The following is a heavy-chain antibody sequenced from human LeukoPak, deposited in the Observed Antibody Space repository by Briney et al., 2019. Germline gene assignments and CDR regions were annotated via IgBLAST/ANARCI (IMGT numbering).Heavy chain of an antibody. CDR1: GGSISSHY. V-gene: IGHV4-59*11. Sequence: SETLSLTCAVSGGSISSHYWSWIRQPPGKGLEWIGSIYYSGSTNYNPSLKSRVTISIDTSKNQFSLKLSSVTAADTAVYYCARLVYGDYVDWYFDLWGRGTLVTVSS. CDR3: ARLVYGDYVDWYFDL. D-gene: IGHD4-17*01. J-gene: IGHJ2*01. CDR2: IYYSGST.